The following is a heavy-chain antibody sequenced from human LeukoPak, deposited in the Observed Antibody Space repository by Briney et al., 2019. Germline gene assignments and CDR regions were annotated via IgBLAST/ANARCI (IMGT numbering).Heavy chain of an antibody. CDR1: GYTFTSYY. V-gene: IGHV1-46*01. Sequence: GASVKVSCKASGYTFTSYYMHWVRQAPGQGLEWMGIINPSGGSTSYAQKFQGRVTMTRDTSTSTVYMELSSLRSEDTAVYYCAREHVTMNGDHCAFDIWGQGTMVTVSS. D-gene: IGHD3-10*02. CDR2: INPSGGST. CDR3: AREHVTMNGDHCAFDI. J-gene: IGHJ3*02.